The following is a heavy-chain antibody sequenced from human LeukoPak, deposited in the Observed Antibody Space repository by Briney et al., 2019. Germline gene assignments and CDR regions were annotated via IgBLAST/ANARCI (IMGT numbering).Heavy chain of an antibody. V-gene: IGHV4-59*08. CDR3: ARRGVTAVQGWFDP. CDR1: GGSISSYY. Sequence: SETLSLTCTVSGGSISSYYWSWIRQPPGKGLEWLGYIYYSGSTNYNPSLKSRVTISVDTSKSQFSLKLTSVTAADTAVYYCARRGVTAVQGWFDPWGQGTLVTVSS. J-gene: IGHJ5*02. D-gene: IGHD2-21*02. CDR2: IYYSGST.